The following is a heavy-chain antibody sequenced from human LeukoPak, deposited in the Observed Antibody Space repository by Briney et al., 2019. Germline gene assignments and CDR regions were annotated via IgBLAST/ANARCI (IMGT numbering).Heavy chain of an antibody. Sequence: GGPLRLSCAASGFTFSSYSMNWVRQAPGKGLEWVSSISSSSSYIYYADSVKGRFTISRDNAKNSLYLQMNSLRAEDTAVYYCATTPRMGGPNWFDPWGQGTLVTVSS. D-gene: IGHD2-15*01. J-gene: IGHJ5*02. CDR1: GFTFSSYS. V-gene: IGHV3-21*01. CDR3: ATTPRMGGPNWFDP. CDR2: ISSSSSYI.